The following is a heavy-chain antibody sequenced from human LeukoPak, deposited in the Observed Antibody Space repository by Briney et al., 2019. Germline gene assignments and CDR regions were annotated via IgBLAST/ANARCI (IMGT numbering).Heavy chain of an antibody. CDR2: IKQDGSEK. J-gene: IGHJ4*02. Sequence: PGGSLRLSCAASGFTFSSYWMSWVRQAPGKGLEWVANIKQDGSEKYYVDSVKGRFTISRDNAKNSLYLQMNSLRAEDTAVYYCARDLSEYYYDSSGYRGYYFDYWGQGTLVTVSS. CDR1: GFTFSSYW. V-gene: IGHV3-7*01. CDR3: ARDLSEYYYDSSGYRGYYFDY. D-gene: IGHD3-22*01.